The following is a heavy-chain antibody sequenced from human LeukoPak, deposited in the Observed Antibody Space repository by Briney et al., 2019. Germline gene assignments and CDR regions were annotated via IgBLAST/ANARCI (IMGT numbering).Heavy chain of an antibody. V-gene: IGHV3-30*03. CDR1: GFTFSSYG. D-gene: IGHD1-1*01. J-gene: IGHJ4*02. Sequence: GGSLRLSCAASGFTFSSYGMHWVRQAPGKGLEWVTVISDDGNTKYYSDSVKGRFTISRDNSQNTHYLQMNSLRPEDTAVYYCATVDPVQLEPLAGIHNDYWGQGTLVTVSS. CDR3: ATVDPVQLEPLAGIHNDY. CDR2: ISDDGNTK.